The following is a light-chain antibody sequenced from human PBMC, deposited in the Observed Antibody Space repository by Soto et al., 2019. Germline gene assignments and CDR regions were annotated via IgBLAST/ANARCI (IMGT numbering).Light chain of an antibody. Sequence: QSVLTQPPSVSGAPGQRVTISCTESSSNIGAGYDVHWYQQLPGTAPKLLLYDNSNRPSGVPDRFSGSKSGTSASLAITGLQAEDEADYYCQSYDSSLSGWVFGGGTKLTVL. J-gene: IGLJ3*02. CDR2: DNS. CDR1: SSNIGAGYD. CDR3: QSYDSSLSGWV. V-gene: IGLV1-40*01.